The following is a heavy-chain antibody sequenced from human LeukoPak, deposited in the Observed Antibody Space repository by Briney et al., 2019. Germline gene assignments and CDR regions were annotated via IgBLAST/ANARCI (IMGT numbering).Heavy chain of an antibody. Sequence: PGGSLRLSCAVSGFTFSSYWMTWVRQAPGRGLEWVASINQDGSVKYYVDSVKGRFTISRDNTRNSLSLQMNSLGVEDTAVYFCARWGQTSGYYYVDNWGQGTLVTVSS. CDR1: GFTFSSYW. CDR3: ARWGQTSGYYYVDN. J-gene: IGHJ4*02. V-gene: IGHV3-7*01. CDR2: INQDGSVK. D-gene: IGHD5-12*01.